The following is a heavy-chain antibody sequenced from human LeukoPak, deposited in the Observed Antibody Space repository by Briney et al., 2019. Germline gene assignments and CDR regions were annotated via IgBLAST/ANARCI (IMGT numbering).Heavy chain of an antibody. CDR2: INPSGGAT. Sequence: GASVKVSCKASGYTFTNYFLHWVRQAAGQGLEWRGIINPSGGATSYTQNFQGRVTMTRDTSTSTVYMELSSLRSEDTAMYYCARDLKSSASLEDWGQGTLVTVSS. CDR3: ARDLKSSASLED. D-gene: IGHD3-22*01. V-gene: IGHV1-46*01. J-gene: IGHJ4*02. CDR1: GYTFTNYF.